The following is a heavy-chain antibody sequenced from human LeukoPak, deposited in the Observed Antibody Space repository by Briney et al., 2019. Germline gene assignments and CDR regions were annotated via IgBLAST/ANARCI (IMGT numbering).Heavy chain of an antibody. Sequence: GGSLRLSCTASGLTFSTSGFNWVRQAPGKGLEWVASIGPTGSDRYHADSIKGRFTISRDNANNFLYLQMNSLRAEDTAVYYCATETNGRHYDYWGQGTMLTVSS. V-gene: IGHV3-21*06. CDR3: ATETNGRHYDY. J-gene: IGHJ4*02. D-gene: IGHD1-14*01. CDR1: GLTFSTSG. CDR2: IGPTGSDR.